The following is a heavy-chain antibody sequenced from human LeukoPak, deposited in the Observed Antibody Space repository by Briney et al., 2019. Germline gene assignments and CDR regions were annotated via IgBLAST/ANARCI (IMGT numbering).Heavy chain of an antibody. J-gene: IGHJ6*02. Sequence: GGSLRLSCAASGFTFSSYAMSWVRQAPGKGLEWVSAISGSGGSTYYADSVKGRFTISRDNDKNTVFLEMNSLRAEDTAVYYCARDGASIDDQYYGLDVWGQGTTVTVSS. V-gene: IGHV3-23*01. CDR2: ISGSGGST. D-gene: IGHD1-1*01. CDR3: ARDGASIDDQYYGLDV. CDR1: GFTFSSYA.